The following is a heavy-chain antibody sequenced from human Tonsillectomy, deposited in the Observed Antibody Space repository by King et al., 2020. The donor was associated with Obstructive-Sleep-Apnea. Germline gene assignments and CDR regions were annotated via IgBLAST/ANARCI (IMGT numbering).Heavy chain of an antibody. D-gene: IGHD6-19*01. J-gene: IGHJ4*02. CDR2: ISGNSGSI. CDR1: GFIFDDYA. V-gene: IGHV3-9*01. Sequence: VQLVESGGGLVQPGRSLRLSCAASGFIFDDYAMHWVRQAPGKGLEWVSGISGNSGSIGYADSVKGRFTISRDNAKNSLYLQMNSLRAEDTAFYYCAKDNSSGWYRGLDYWGQGTLVTVSS. CDR3: AKDNSSGWYRGLDY.